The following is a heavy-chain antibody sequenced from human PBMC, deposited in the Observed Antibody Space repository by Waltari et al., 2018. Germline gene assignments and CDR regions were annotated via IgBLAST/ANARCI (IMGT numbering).Heavy chain of an antibody. V-gene: IGHV4-39*07. CDR1: GGSISGSGYY. Sequence: QLQLQESGPGLLKPSETPSLTCTVSGGSISGSGYYWGWIRQPPGKGLESIGSIHYSGTTYYNSSLKSRVTISVDMSKNQFSLNLNSVTAADTAVYDCAREVGPKGDWFDPWGQGTLVTVSS. D-gene: IGHD1-26*01. CDR2: IHYSGTT. J-gene: IGHJ5*02. CDR3: AREVGPKGDWFDP.